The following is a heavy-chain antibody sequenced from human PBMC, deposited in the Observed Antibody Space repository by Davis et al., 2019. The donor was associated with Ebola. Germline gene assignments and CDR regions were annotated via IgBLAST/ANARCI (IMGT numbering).Heavy chain of an antibody. J-gene: IGHJ4*02. V-gene: IGHV1-2*06. CDR1: GYTFTNYY. D-gene: IGHD4-17*01. CDR3: ATADYGDYSFDY. Sequence: ASVKVSCKASGYTFTNYYMHWVRQAPGQGPEWMGRIDPSSGGTNYARKFQDRVTMTRDTSISTAYMELSRLRSDDTAVYYCATADYGDYSFDYWGQGTLVTVSS. CDR2: IDPSSGGT.